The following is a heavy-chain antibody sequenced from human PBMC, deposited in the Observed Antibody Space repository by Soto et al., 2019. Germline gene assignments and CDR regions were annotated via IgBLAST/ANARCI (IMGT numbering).Heavy chain of an antibody. CDR1: GFTVSSTY. D-gene: IGHD3-22*01. V-gene: IGHV3-53*01. Sequence: GGSLRLSCAASGFTVSSTYMSWVRQSPGKGLEWVSLIYSGGSTYYADSVKGRFTISRDNSKNTLYLQMNNLRAEDSAVYYCATYDTIGYYSYWGQGTLVTVSS. J-gene: IGHJ4*02. CDR2: IYSGGST. CDR3: ATYDTIGYYSY.